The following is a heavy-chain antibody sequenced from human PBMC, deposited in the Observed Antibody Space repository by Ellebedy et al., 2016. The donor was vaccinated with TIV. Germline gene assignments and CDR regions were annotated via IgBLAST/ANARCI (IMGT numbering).Heavy chain of an antibody. V-gene: IGHV3-48*04. Sequence: GESLKISCAASGFTFSSYAMSWVRQAPGKGLEWVSYISSSGSTIYYADSVKGRFTISRDNAKNSLYLQMNSLRAEDTAVYYCARPAGTTDYWGQGTLVTVSS. CDR1: GFTFSSYA. CDR2: ISSSGSTI. CDR3: ARPAGTTDY. J-gene: IGHJ4*02. D-gene: IGHD1-7*01.